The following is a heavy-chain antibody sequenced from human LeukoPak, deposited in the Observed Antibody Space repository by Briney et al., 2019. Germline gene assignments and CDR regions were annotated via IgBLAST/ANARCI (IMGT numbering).Heavy chain of an antibody. D-gene: IGHD4-11*01. V-gene: IGHV3-7*01. Sequence: PGGSLRLSCAASGFTFTNFWMNWIRRAPGRGLEWVANIRPDGSEQFYVDSVKGRFTISRDNAKNSVYLQMNSLRADDTAVYYCAGRDSARNPWAYWGQGTLVTVS. CDR1: GFTFTNFW. CDR2: IRPDGSEQ. CDR3: AGRDSARNPWAY. J-gene: IGHJ4*02.